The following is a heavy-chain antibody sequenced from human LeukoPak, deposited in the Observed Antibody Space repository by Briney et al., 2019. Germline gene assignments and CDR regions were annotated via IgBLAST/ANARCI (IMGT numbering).Heavy chain of an antibody. CDR3: ARARIKLFDY. Sequence: SETLSLTCAVYGGSFSGYYWSWIRQPPGKGLEWIGENNHSGSTNYNPSLKSRVTISVDTSKNQFSLKLSSVTAADTAVYYCARARIKLFDYWGQGTLVTVSS. CDR2: NNHSGST. CDR1: GGSFSGYY. J-gene: IGHJ4*02. D-gene: IGHD3-10*01. V-gene: IGHV4-34*01.